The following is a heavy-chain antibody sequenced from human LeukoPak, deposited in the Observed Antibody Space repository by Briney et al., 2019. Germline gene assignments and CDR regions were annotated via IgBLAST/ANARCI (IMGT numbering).Heavy chain of an antibody. V-gene: IGHV3-53*01. Sequence: GGPLRLSCAASGFTVSSNYMSWVRQAPGKGREWVSVIYSGGSTYYADSVKGRFTISRDNSKNTLYLQMNSLRAEDTAVYYCAREFMVAAADDWGQGTLVTVSS. D-gene: IGHD6-13*01. CDR1: GFTVSSNY. CDR2: IYSGGST. CDR3: AREFMVAAADD. J-gene: IGHJ4*02.